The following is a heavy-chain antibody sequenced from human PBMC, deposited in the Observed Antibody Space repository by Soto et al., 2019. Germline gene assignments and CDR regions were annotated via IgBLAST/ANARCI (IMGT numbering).Heavy chain of an antibody. CDR1: GYTFSNYG. Sequence: ASVKVSCKASGYTFSNYGIHWVRQAPGQRLEWMGWINVGNGNTKYSQNFQGRVTITRDTSASTAYIELSSLSSEDTAVYYCARGEFLSYDDYWGQGTLVTVSS. V-gene: IGHV1-3*01. J-gene: IGHJ4*02. CDR2: INVGNGNT. CDR3: ARGEFLSYDDY. D-gene: IGHD3-16*01.